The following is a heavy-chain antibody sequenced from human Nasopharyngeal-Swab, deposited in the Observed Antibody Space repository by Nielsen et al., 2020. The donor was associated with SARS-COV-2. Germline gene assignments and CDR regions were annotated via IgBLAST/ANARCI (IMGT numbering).Heavy chain of an antibody. CDR3: ASGGRSYAAGYFDY. Sequence: GESLKISCVASGFTFRDYWMSWVRQAPAKGLEWVASIRQDGSEKNYVDSVKGRFTVSRDNPKNLLYLQVNSLRAEDTAVYYCASGGRSYAAGYFDYWGQGTLVTVSS. CDR1: GFTFRDYW. D-gene: IGHD3-10*01. V-gene: IGHV3-7*03. J-gene: IGHJ4*02. CDR2: IRQDGSEK.